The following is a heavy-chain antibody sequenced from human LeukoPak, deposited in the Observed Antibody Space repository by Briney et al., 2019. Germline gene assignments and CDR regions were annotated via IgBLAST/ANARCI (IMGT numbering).Heavy chain of an antibody. J-gene: IGHJ6*02. CDR1: GGSVSSGTYY. CDR2: ISYTGNT. V-gene: IGHV4-61*01. CDR3: ARDYCSSTTRYDSYYYGMDV. D-gene: IGHD2-2*01. Sequence: SETLSLTCTVSGGSVSSGTYYWSWIRQPPGKGLEWIGYISYTGNTNYNPSLKSRVTIPVDTSKNQFSLKLSSVTAADTAVYYCARDYCSSTTRYDSYYYGMDVWGQGTTVTVSS.